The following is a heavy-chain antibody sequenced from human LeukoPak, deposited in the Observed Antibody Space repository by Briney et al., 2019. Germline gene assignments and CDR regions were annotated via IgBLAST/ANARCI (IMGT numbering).Heavy chain of an antibody. CDR3: ARDRGVRGVIIVYFDY. Sequence: GASVKVSCTASGYTFTGYYMHWVRQAPGQGLEWMGWINPNSGGTNYAQKFQGRVTMTRDTSISTAYMELSRLRSDDTAVYYCARDRGVRGVIIVYFDYWGQGTLVTVSS. V-gene: IGHV1-2*02. CDR1: GYTFTGYY. J-gene: IGHJ4*02. CDR2: INPNSGGT. D-gene: IGHD3-10*01.